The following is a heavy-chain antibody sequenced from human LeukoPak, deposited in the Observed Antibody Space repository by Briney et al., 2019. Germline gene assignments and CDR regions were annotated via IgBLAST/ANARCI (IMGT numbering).Heavy chain of an antibody. CDR1: GFTFSDCA. CDR3: AKTPQGYSAYYDY. CDR2: ISGGGDAT. V-gene: IGHV3-23*01. Sequence: PGGSLRLSCAAPGFTFSDCAMSWVRQAPGKGLERVSAISGGGDATFYADSVKGRFTISRDNSGNTLSLQMNSLRPEDTAVYFCAKTPQGYSAYYDYWGQGTLVTVSS. D-gene: IGHD5-12*01. J-gene: IGHJ4*02.